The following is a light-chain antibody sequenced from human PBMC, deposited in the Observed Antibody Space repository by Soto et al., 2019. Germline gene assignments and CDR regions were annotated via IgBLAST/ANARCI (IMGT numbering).Light chain of an antibody. J-gene: IGKJ1*01. CDR3: QQSYRTPWT. Sequence: DIQMTQSPSSLSASVGDRVTITCRARHSISSYLNWYQQKPGKAPKLLIFSSSTLHGGVPSRFSGRGSATDFTLTISSLQPEDFATYFCQQSYRTPWTFGQGTKVEIK. V-gene: IGKV1-39*01. CDR1: HSISSY. CDR2: SSS.